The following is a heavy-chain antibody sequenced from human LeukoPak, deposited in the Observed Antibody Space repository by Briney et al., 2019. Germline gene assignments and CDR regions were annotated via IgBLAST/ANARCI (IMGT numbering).Heavy chain of an antibody. D-gene: IGHD2-15*01. CDR3: ARDWRYCSGGSCYSKNWFDP. Sequence: GGSLRLSCAASGFTFDDYGMSWVRQAPGKGLEWVSGTNWNGGSTGYADSVKGRFAISRDNAKNSLYLQMNSLRAEDTALYHCARDWRYCSGGSCYSKNWFDPWGQGTLVTVSS. V-gene: IGHV3-20*01. CDR2: TNWNGGST. CDR1: GFTFDDYG. J-gene: IGHJ5*02.